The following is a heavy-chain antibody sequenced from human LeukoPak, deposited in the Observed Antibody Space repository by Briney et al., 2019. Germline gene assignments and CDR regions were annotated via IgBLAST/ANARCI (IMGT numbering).Heavy chain of an antibody. Sequence: SVKVSCKASGGTFSSYAISWVRQAPGQGLEWMGGIIPIFGTANYAQKFQGRVTITADESTSTAYMELSSLRSEDTAVYYCARGYSGYDSLSDRYYFDYWGQGTLVTVSS. CDR1: GGTFSSYA. CDR3: ARGYSGYDSLSDRYYFDY. V-gene: IGHV1-69*13. J-gene: IGHJ4*02. CDR2: IIPIFGTA. D-gene: IGHD5-12*01.